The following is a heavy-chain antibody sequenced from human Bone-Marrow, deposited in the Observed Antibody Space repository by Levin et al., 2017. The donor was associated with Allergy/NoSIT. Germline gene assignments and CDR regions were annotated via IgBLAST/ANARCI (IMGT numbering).Heavy chain of an antibody. CDR2: IYHSGTT. CDR1: GFSIGGAYY. V-gene: IGHV4-38-2*01. CDR3: ASGHNSGWYKEWFDL. Sequence: SETLSLTCAVSGFSIGGAYYWGWIRQPPGKGLEWIGSIYHSGTTYYNPSLKSRITISRDTSKNQFSLKLSSVTAADTAVYYCASGHNSGWYKEWFDLWGQGTLVTVSS. D-gene: IGHD6-13*01. J-gene: IGHJ5*01.